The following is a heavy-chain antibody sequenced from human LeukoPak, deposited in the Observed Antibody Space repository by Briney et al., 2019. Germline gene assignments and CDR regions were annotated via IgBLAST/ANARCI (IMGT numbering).Heavy chain of an antibody. V-gene: IGHV1-2*02. D-gene: IGHD3-22*01. CDR2: INPNSGGT. CDR1: GYTFTGYY. J-gene: IGHJ4*02. Sequence: ASVKVSCKASGYTFTGYYMHWVRQAPGQGLEWMGWINPNSGGTNYAQKFQGRVTMTRDTSISTAYVELSRLRSDDTAVYYCARSDYYDSSGADYWGQGTLVTVSS. CDR3: ARSDYYDSSGADY.